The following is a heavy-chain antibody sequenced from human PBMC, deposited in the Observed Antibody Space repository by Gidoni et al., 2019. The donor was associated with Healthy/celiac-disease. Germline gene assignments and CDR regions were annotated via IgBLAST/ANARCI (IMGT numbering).Heavy chain of an antibody. CDR3: ARVVFGAYYFDY. D-gene: IGHD3-10*02. V-gene: IGHV1-69*01. J-gene: IGHJ4*02. Sequence: QVQLVQSGAEGKKRGTSVKVSCKASGGTVSSYASSWVRKAPGLGLDWMGGIIPIFGTANYAQKFQGRVTITADESTSTAYMELSSLRSEDTAVYYCARVVFGAYYFDYWGQGTLVTVSS. CDR1: GGTVSSYA. CDR2: IIPIFGTA.